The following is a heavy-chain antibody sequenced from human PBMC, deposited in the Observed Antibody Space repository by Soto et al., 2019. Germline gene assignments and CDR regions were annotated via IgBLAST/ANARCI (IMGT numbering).Heavy chain of an antibody. D-gene: IGHD6-25*01. Sequence: SETLSLTCTVSGGSISSSSYYWGWIRQPPGKGLEWIGSIYYSGSTYYNPSLKSRVTISVDTSKNQFSLKLSSVTAADTAVYYCATQRLQRLVDYWGQGTLVPSPQ. V-gene: IGHV4-39*01. CDR3: ATQRLQRLVDY. CDR2: IYYSGST. J-gene: IGHJ4*02. CDR1: GGSISSSSYY.